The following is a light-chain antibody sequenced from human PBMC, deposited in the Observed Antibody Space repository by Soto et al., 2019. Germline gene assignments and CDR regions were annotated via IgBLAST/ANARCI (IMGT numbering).Light chain of an antibody. CDR1: SSGVGRYDY. CDR2: DVT. CDR3: CSFAGSYSYV. J-gene: IGLJ1*01. Sequence: QSALTQPRSVSGSPGQSVTISCTGTSSGVGRYDYVSWYQQHPGKAPKLIVYDVTERPSGVPDRVSGSKSGNTASLTISGLQAEDEADYSCCSFAGSYSYVFGTATKLTVL. V-gene: IGLV2-11*01.